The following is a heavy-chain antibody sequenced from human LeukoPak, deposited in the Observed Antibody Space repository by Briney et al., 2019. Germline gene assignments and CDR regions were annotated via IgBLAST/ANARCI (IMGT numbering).Heavy chain of an antibody. V-gene: IGHV4-34*01. D-gene: IGHD3-16*02. J-gene: IGHJ4*02. CDR3: ARMSLSYYFDY. Sequence: PSETLSLTCAVYGGSSSDYLWNWIRQPPGKGLEWIGEINHSGSTNYNPSLKSRVTISVDTSKNQFSLKLSSVTAADTAVYYCARMSLSYYFDYWGQGTLVTVSS. CDR2: INHSGST. CDR1: GGSSSDYL.